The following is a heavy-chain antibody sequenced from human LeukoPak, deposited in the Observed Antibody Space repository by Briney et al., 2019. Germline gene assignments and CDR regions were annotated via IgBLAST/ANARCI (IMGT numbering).Heavy chain of an antibody. V-gene: IGHV1-2*02. CDR2: INPNSGGT. D-gene: IGHD5-18*01. CDR1: GYTFTSYY. Sequence: GASVKVSCKASGYTFTSYYMHWVRQAPGQGLEWMGWINPNSGGTNYAQKFQGRVTMTRDTSISTAYMELSRLRSDDTAVYYCARVGVRGYSYEFDYWGQGTLVTVSS. CDR3: ARVGVRGYSYEFDY. J-gene: IGHJ4*02.